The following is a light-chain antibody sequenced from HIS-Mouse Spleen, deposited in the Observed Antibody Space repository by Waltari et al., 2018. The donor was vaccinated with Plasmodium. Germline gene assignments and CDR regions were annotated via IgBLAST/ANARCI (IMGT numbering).Light chain of an antibody. J-gene: IGKJ3*01. V-gene: IGKV3-15*01. CDR3: QQYNNWSFT. CDR2: GAS. Sequence: EIVMTQSPATLSVSPGERATISCRASQSVSSNLAWYQQKPGQAPRPLIYGASTRATCIPARFSGSGSGTEFTLTISSLQSEDFAVYYCQQYNNWSFTFGPGTKVDIK. CDR1: QSVSSN.